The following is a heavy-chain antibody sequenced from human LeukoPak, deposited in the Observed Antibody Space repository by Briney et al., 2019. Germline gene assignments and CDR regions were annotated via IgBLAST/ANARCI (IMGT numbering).Heavy chain of an antibody. CDR1: GFTFSSYW. CDR3: ARKTVVRSYFDY. V-gene: IGHV3-7*03. D-gene: IGHD4-23*01. CDR2: IKQDGSDK. Sequence: GGSLRLSCAASGFTFSSYWMSWVRQAPGKGLEWVANIKQDGSDKYYVDSAKGRFTISRDNAKNSLYLQINSLRAEDTAVYYCARKTVVRSYFDYWGQGTPVTVSS. J-gene: IGHJ4*02.